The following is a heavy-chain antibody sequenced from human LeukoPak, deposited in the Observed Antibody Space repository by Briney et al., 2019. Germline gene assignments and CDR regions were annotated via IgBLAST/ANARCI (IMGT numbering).Heavy chain of an antibody. CDR1: GFTFRSYG. V-gene: IGHV3-30*18. CDR3: AKRGERGSGSVYGTDV. Sequence: GGSLRLSCAASGFTFRSYGMHRVRQGPGKGLEWLAIISYDGNYKNYADSVKGRFTISRDNSENTLHLQMNSLRPEDTAMYYCAKRGERGSGSVYGTDVWGQGTTVTVSS. CDR2: ISYDGNYK. J-gene: IGHJ6*02. D-gene: IGHD3-22*01.